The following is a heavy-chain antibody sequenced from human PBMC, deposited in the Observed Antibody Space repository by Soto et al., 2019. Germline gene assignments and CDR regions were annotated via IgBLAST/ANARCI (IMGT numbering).Heavy chain of an antibody. D-gene: IGHD4-17*01. CDR1: DGSISSGGYS. V-gene: IGHV4-30-2*01. CDR2: IYHSGST. Sequence: SETLSLTCAVSDGSISSGGYSWSWIRQPPGKGLEWIGYIYHSGSTYYNPSLKSRVTISVDRSKNQFSLKLSSVTAADTAVYYCARVTLYYGDYYFDYWGQGTLVTVSS. CDR3: ARVTLYYGDYYFDY. J-gene: IGHJ4*02.